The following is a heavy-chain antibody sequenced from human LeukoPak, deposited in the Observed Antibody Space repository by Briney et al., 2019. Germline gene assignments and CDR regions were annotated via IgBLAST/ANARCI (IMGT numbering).Heavy chain of an antibody. CDR2: ISRSSSTI. Sequence: GGSLRLTCAASGFTFSSYSMNWVRQAPGKGLEWVSYISRSSSTIYYADSVKGRFTISRDNAKHSLYLQMNSLRAEDTAVYYCAREGDLYYGMDVWGQGTTVTVSS. J-gene: IGHJ6*02. CDR1: GFTFSSYS. D-gene: IGHD3-10*01. CDR3: AREGDLYYGMDV. V-gene: IGHV3-48*01.